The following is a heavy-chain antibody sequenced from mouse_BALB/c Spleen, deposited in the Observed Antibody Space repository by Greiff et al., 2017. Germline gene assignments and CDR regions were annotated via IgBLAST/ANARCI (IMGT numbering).Heavy chain of an antibody. CDR1: GYAFTNYL. V-gene: IGHV1-54*01. CDR3: AREGLRRYAMDY. D-gene: IGHD2-4*01. Sequence: QVQLQQSGAELVRPGTSVKVSCKASGYAFTNYLLEWVKQRPGQGLEWIGVINPGSGGTKYNEKFKGKATLTADKSSSTAYMQLSSLTSDDSAVYFCAREGLRRYAMDYWGQGTSVTVSS. CDR2: INPGSGGT. J-gene: IGHJ4*01.